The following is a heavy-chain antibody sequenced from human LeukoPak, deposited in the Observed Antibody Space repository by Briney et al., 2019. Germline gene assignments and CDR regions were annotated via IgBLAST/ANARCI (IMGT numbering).Heavy chain of an antibody. CDR1: GYTFTGYS. CDR2: ISTNTGNP. V-gene: IGHV7-4-1*02. Sequence: GASMKVSCKASGYTFTGYSINWLRQAPGQGLEWMGWISTNTGNPTYGQGFTGRFVFSLDTSVSTAYLQISSLKAEDTAVYYCARDAATINFDFWGQGTLVTVSS. CDR3: ARDAATINFDF. D-gene: IGHD5-24*01. J-gene: IGHJ4*02.